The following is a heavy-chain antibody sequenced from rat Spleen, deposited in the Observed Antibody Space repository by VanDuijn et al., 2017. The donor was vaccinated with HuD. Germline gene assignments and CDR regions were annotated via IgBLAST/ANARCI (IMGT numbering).Heavy chain of an antibody. D-gene: IGHD5-1*01. CDR2: ISPSGGST. CDR3: ATEGKLGAPN. J-gene: IGHJ2*01. Sequence: EVQLVESGGGLVQPGRSLKLSCAASGFTFSSFAMAWVRQAPKKGLEWVASISPSGGSTYYRDSVKGRFTISRDNAKSTLYLQMDSLRSEDTATYYCATEGKLGAPNWGQGVMVTVSS. CDR1: GFTFSSFA. V-gene: IGHV5-19*01.